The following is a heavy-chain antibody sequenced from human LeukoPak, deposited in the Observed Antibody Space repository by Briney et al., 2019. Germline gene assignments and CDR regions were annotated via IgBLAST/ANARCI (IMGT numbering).Heavy chain of an antibody. V-gene: IGHV3-23*01. D-gene: IGHD3-16*01. J-gene: IGHJ4*02. CDR1: GFTFSSYT. CDR2: ITTGDGNT. CDR3: AKDGGLWVSAHWGNS. Sequence: GGSLRLSCTASGFTFSSYTMTWVRQAPGKGLKWVSTITTGDGNTYYADSVKGRFTVSRDDSKNTLYLQMNSLRAEDTAVYYCAKDGGLWVSAHWGNSWGRGTLVTVSS.